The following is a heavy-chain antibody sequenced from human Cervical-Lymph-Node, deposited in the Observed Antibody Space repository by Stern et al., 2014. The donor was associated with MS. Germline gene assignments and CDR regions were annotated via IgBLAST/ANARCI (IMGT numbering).Heavy chain of an antibody. D-gene: IGHD3-16*01. CDR1: GYSFTSYW. CDR3: ARLRGGQGGGNNWFDP. V-gene: IGHV5-51*01. CDR2: IYRGDSDT. Sequence: EMQLVQSGAEVKKPGESLKISCKGSGYSFTSYWIGWVRQMPGKGLEWMGVIYRGDSDTIYSPSFQGQVTISADKYISTAYLQWSSLKASDTAMYYCARLRGGQGGGNNWFDPWGQGTLVTVSS. J-gene: IGHJ5*02.